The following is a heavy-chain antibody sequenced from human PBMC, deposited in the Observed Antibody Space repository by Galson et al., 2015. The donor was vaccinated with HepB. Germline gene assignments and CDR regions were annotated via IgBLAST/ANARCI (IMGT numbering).Heavy chain of an antibody. CDR3: AKPPYTNSWYA. CDR2: ISSSGDST. Sequence: SLRLSCAASGFTFSNYAMSWVRQAPGKGLEWVSAISSSGDSTHYADSVKGRFTISRDNSMNTLYLQMNSLRADDTAMYYCAKPPYTNSWYAWGQGTLVTVSS. J-gene: IGHJ4*02. V-gene: IGHV3-23*01. D-gene: IGHD2-2*01. CDR1: GFTFSNYA.